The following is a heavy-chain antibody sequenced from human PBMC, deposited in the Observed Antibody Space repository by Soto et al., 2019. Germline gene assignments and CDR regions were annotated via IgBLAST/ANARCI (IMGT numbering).Heavy chain of an antibody. CDR2: IIPIFGTA. D-gene: IGHD3-3*02. V-gene: IGHV1-69*13. Sequence: SVKVSCKASGGTFSSYAISWVRQAPGHGFEWLGGIIPIFGTANYAQKFQGRVTITAQGSASTAYMELSSLRSKDTAVYYCERLTIFGVVIGYNWFDPWGQGTLVTVSS. CDR3: ERLTIFGVVIGYNWFDP. CDR1: GGTFSSYA. J-gene: IGHJ5*02.